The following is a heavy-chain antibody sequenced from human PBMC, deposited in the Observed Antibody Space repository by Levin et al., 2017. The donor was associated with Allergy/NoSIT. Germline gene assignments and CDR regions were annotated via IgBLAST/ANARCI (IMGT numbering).Heavy chain of an antibody. D-gene: IGHD3-10*01. J-gene: IGHJ4*02. CDR1: GFIFDDYA. CDR2: VSWDGGSA. Sequence: GGSLRLSCAASGFIFDDYAMHWVRQAPGKGLEWVSLVSWDGGSAYYADSVKGRFTISRDNSKNSLYLQMHTLIAEDTALYYCAKNKLSHAPSGIDYWGQGTLVTVSS. CDR3: AKNKLSHAPSGIDY. V-gene: IGHV3-43D*03.